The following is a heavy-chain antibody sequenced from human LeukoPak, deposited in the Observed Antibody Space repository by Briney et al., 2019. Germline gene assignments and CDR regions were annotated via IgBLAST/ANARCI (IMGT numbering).Heavy chain of an antibody. J-gene: IGHJ4*02. V-gene: IGHV1-2*02. CDR3: ARGLVYCDSSLFDY. CDR1: ANTLGYY. CDR2: INPNSGGT. Sequence: ASVKVSCKASANTLGYYMHWVRQAPGQGLEWMGWINPNSGGTNYAQKLQGRVTMTTDTSTSTAYMELRRLRSDDTAVYYCARGLVYCDSSLFDYWGQGTLVTVSS. D-gene: IGHD3-22*01.